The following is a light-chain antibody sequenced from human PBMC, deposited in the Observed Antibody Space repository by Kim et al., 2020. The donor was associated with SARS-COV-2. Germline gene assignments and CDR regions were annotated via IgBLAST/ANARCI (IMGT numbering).Light chain of an antibody. V-gene: IGKV3D-15*01. Sequence: EIVMTQSPATLSVSPGERATLSCRASQSVSSYLAWYQQKPGQSPRLLIYDASTRATGIPARFSGSGSGTEFTLTISNLQSEDFAVYYCQPYNDWPPGHTRGQETKLEI. J-gene: IGKJ2*01. CDR2: DAS. CDR1: QSVSSY. CDR3: QPYNDWPPGHT.